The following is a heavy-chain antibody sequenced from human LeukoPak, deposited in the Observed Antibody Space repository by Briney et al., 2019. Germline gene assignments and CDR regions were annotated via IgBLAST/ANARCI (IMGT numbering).Heavy chain of an antibody. CDR3: ATLGDFGSGLYYFDY. V-gene: IGHV5-51*01. D-gene: IGHD3-3*01. J-gene: IGHJ4*02. CDR1: GYSFISYW. CDR2: IYPGDSDT. Sequence: PGESLKISCKGSGYSFISYWIGWVRQMPGKGLEWMGIIYPGDSDTRYSPSFQGQVTISADKSISTAYLQWSSLKASDTAMYYCATLGDFGSGLYYFDYWGRGTLVTVSS.